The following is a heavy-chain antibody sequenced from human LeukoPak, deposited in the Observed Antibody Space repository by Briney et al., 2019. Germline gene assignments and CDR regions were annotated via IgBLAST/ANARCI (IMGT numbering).Heavy chain of an antibody. Sequence: GASLTLSCVASGFKFGTYAMTWVRQAPGKGLEWVSTLSGTGGSTYYADSVKGRFTISRDNSENTLFLKMNSLKAEDTAIYNCAKIRRVEATPVDYWGQGTLVTVSS. D-gene: IGHD2-15*01. J-gene: IGHJ4*02. CDR3: AKIRRVEATPVDY. CDR2: LSGTGGST. CDR1: GFKFGTYA. V-gene: IGHV3-23*01.